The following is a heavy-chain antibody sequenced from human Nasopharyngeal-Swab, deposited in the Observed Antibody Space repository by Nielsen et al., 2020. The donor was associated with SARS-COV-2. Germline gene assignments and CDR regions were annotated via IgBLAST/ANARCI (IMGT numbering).Heavy chain of an antibody. Sequence: GGSLRLFCAASGFTFSSYSMNWVRQAPGKGLEWVSSISSSSSYIYYADSVKGRFTISRDNAKNSLYLQMNSLRAEDTAVYYCARSKHSGSYYYGMDVWGQGTTVTVSS. CDR3: ARSKHSGSYYYGMDV. CDR1: GFTFSSYS. CDR2: ISSSSSYI. D-gene: IGHD1-26*01. V-gene: IGHV3-21*01. J-gene: IGHJ6*02.